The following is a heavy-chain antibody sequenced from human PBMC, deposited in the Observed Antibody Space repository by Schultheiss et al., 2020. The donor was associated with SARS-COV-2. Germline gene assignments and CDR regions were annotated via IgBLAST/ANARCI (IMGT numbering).Heavy chain of an antibody. Sequence: GSLRLSCAASGFTFSSYWMSWVRQAPGKGLEWVANIKQDGSEKYYVDSVKGRFTISRDNAKNSLYLQMNSLRAEDTAVYYCARDRGSGWPYYYYYMDVWGKGTTVTVSS. V-gene: IGHV3-7*05. CDR3: ARDRGSGWPYYYYYMDV. CDR1: GFTFSSYW. CDR2: IKQDGSEK. D-gene: IGHD6-19*01. J-gene: IGHJ6*03.